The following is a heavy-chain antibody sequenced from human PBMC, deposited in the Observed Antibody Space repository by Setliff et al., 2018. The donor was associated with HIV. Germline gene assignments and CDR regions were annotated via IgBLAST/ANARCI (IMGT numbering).Heavy chain of an antibody. Sequence: ASVKVSCKASGYTFTSYYMHWVRQAPGQGLEWMGIINPSGGSTSYAQKFQARVTMTRDTSTSTVYMELSSLRSEDTAVYYCARGVGYYDSSGFRNWFDPWGQGTLVTVSP. V-gene: IGHV1-46*01. CDR1: GYTFTSYY. D-gene: IGHD3-22*01. CDR2: INPSGGST. CDR3: ARGVGYYDSSGFRNWFDP. J-gene: IGHJ5*02.